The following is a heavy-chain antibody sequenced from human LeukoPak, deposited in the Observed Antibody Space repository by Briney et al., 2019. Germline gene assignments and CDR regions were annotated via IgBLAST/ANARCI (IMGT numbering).Heavy chain of an antibody. V-gene: IGHV3-30-3*01. D-gene: IGHD3-22*01. CDR1: GFTFSSYA. CDR3: ARSSEYYDSSGRFDY. Sequence: GGSLRLSCEASGFTFSSYAMHWVRQAPGKGLEWVAVISYDGSNKYYADSVKGRFTISRDNSKNTLYLQMNSLRAEDTAVYYCARSSEYYDSSGRFDYWGQGTLVTVSS. CDR2: ISYDGSNK. J-gene: IGHJ4*02.